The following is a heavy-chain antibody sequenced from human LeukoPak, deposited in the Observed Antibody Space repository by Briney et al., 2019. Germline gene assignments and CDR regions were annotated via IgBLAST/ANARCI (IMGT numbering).Heavy chain of an antibody. Sequence: GASVKVSCKFSGYTFTSYDINWVRQATGQGLKLMGWMNPNSGNTGYAQKFQGRVTMTSDTSITTAYMDLSSLTSEDTAVYYCARGRVGATSHSNWFFDLWGRGTPVTVSS. J-gene: IGHJ2*01. CDR3: ARGRVGATSHSNWFFDL. CDR1: GYTFTSYD. V-gene: IGHV1-8*01. D-gene: IGHD1-26*01. CDR2: MNPNSGNT.